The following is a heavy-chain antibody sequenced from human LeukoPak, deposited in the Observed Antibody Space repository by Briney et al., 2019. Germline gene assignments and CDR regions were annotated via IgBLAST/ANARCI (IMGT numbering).Heavy chain of an antibody. CDR2: ISAYNGNT. J-gene: IGHJ3*02. V-gene: IGHV1-18*01. D-gene: IGHD3-9*01. CDR3: ARDPSLRYFDWYPTFDI. Sequence: ASVKVSCKASGYTFTSYGISWVRQAPGQGLEWMVWISAYNGNTNYAQKLQGRVTMTTDTSTSTAYMELRSLRSDDTAVYYCARDPSLRYFDWYPTFDIWGQGTMVTVSS. CDR1: GYTFTSYG.